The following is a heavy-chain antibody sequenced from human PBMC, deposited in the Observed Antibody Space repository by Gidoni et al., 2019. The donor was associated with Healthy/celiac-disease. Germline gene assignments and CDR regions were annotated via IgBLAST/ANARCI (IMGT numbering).Heavy chain of an antibody. J-gene: IGHJ6*02. V-gene: IGHV6-1*01. CDR1: GDSVSSNSAA. D-gene: IGHD6-13*01. CDR2: TYYRSKWYN. CDR3: AVGMSIPGIAAAGTDYYYYGMDV. Sequence: QVQLQQSGPGLVKPSQTLSLTCAISGDSVSSNSAAWNWIRQSPSRGLEWLGRTYYRSKWYNDYAVSVKSRITINPDTSKNQFSLQLNSVTPEDTAVYYCAVGMSIPGIAAAGTDYYYYGMDVWGQGTTVTVSS.